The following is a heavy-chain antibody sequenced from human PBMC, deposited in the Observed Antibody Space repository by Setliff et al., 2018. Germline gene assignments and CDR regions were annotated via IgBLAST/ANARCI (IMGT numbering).Heavy chain of an antibody. CDR3: ASGREAAQGEDYYYYMDV. V-gene: IGHV4-34*01. CDR1: GGSFSAYY. CDR2: INHSGST. Sequence: SETLSLTCAVYGGSFSAYYWSWIRQPPGKGLEWIGEINHSGSTNYNPSLKSRVTISVDTSKNQFSLKLSSVTAADTAVYYCASGREAAQGEDYYYYMDVWGKGTTGTVSS. D-gene: IGHD6-6*01. J-gene: IGHJ6*03.